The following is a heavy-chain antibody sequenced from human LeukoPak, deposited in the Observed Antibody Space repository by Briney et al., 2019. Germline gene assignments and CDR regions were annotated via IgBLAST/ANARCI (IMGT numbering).Heavy chain of an antibody. Sequence: SVKVSCKASGGTFSSYAISWVRQAPGQGLEWMGRIIPILGIANYAQKFQGRVTITADKSTSTAYMELSSLRSEDTAVYYCARDSRIVGATTASRVDYWGQGTLVTVSS. CDR1: GGTFSSYA. CDR2: IIPILGIA. J-gene: IGHJ4*02. V-gene: IGHV1-69*04. CDR3: ARDSRIVGATTASRVDY. D-gene: IGHD1-26*01.